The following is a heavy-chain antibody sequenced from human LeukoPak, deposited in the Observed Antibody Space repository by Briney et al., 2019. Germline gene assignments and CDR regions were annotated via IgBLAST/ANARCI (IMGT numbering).Heavy chain of an antibody. J-gene: IGHJ6*03. V-gene: IGHV4-39*01. CDR3: ARLHYYYYYMDV. CDR1: GGSISSSNYY. Sequence: SETLSLTCTVSGGSISSSNYYWGWIRQPPGKGLEWIGSIYYSGSTYYNPSLKSRVTISVDTSKNQFSLKLSSVTAADTAVYYCARLHYYYYYMDVWGKGTTVTISS. CDR2: IYYSGST.